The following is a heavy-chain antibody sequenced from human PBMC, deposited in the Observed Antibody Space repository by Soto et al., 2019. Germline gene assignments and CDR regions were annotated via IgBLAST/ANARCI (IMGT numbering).Heavy chain of an antibody. CDR1: GGSLSSYY. Sequence: ASETLSPTCTVSGGSLSSYYWSWVRQPPGKGLEWIGYVYYSGRTNYNPSLKSRVTISVDTSKNQFSLKLNSVTAADTAVYYCARQGCSGESCFWPYYYYFSHMDVWGKGTTVTVSS. V-gene: IGHV4-59*08. CDR3: ARQGCSGESCFWPYYYYFSHMDV. J-gene: IGHJ6*03. CDR2: VYYSGRT. D-gene: IGHD5-12*01.